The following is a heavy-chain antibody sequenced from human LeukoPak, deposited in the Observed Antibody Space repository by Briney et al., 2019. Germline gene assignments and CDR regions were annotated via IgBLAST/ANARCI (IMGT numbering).Heavy chain of an antibody. CDR3: ARLESYSSSEYYYYGMDV. D-gene: IGHD6-13*01. Sequence: GESLKISCKASGYSFTSYWIGWVRQMPGKGLEWMGIIYPGDSDTRYSPSFQGQVTISADKSISTAYLQWSSLKASDTAMYYCARLESYSSSEYYYYGMDVWGQGTTVTVSS. CDR2: IYPGDSDT. J-gene: IGHJ6*02. CDR1: GYSFTSYW. V-gene: IGHV5-51*01.